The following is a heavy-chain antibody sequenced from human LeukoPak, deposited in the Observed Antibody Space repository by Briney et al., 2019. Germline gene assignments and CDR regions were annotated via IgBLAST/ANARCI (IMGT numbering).Heavy chain of an antibody. Sequence: GGSLRLFCAASGFTFSRYAMTWVRQAPGKGLEWVSFIIDSGAHTYSADSVKGRFTISRDNSKNTLYLQMNSLRAEDTAVYYCAKAGYCSGGSCYRGFDYWGQGNLVTVSS. CDR3: AKAGYCSGGSCYRGFDY. D-gene: IGHD2-15*01. CDR2: IIDSGAHT. CDR1: GFTFSRYA. J-gene: IGHJ4*02. V-gene: IGHV3-23*01.